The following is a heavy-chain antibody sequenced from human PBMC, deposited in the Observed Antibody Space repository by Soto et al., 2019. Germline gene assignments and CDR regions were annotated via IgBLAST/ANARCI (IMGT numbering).Heavy chain of an antibody. J-gene: IGHJ4*02. CDR3: AKDRYYYGSGRYVVDY. CDR2: ISYDGSNK. Sequence: QVQLVESGGGVVQPGRSLRLSCAASGFTFRSYGMHWVRQAPGKGLEWVAVISYDGSNKYYADSVEGRITISRDNSKNTRYLQMNSMKAEDTAVYYCAKDRYYYGSGRYVVDYWGQGTLVTVSS. D-gene: IGHD3-10*01. CDR1: GFTFRSYG. V-gene: IGHV3-30*18.